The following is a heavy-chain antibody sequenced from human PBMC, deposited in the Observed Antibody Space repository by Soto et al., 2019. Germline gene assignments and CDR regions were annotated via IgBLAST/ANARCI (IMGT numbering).Heavy chain of an antibody. J-gene: IGHJ4*02. V-gene: IGHV5-10-1*01. D-gene: IGHD5-12*01. CDR1: GYTFTGHW. CDR3: TRHTGYDSSLDY. Sequence: GESLKISCQGSGYTFTGHWISWVRQMPRKGLEWMGRIDPSDSYTDYSPTVQGHVTMSADKSINTAYLQWSSLQASDTAVYYCTRHTGYDSSLDYWGQGTLVTV. CDR2: IDPSDSYT.